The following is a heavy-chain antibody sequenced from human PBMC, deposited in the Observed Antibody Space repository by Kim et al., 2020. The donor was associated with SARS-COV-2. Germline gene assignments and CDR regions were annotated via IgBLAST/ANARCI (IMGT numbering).Heavy chain of an antibody. CDR2: ISSSSSYI. CDR1: GFTFSSYS. D-gene: IGHD6-13*01. CDR3: ARLIAAAGTEGCGYYYYGMDV. V-gene: IGHV3-21*01. Sequence: GGSLRLSCAASGFTFSSYSMNWVRQAPGKGLEWVSSISSSSSYIYYADSVKGRFTISRDNAKNSLYLQMNSLRAEDTAVYYCARLIAAAGTEGCGYYYYGMDVWGQGTTVTVSS. J-gene: IGHJ6*02.